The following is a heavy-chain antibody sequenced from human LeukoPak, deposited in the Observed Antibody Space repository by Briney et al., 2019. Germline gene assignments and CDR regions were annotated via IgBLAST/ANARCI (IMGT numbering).Heavy chain of an antibody. CDR2: IISDGSSA. CDR3: VRDSNYHPDC. V-gene: IGHV3-74*01. CDR1: GFTFKDYW. Sequence: GGSLRLSCAASGFTFKDYWMHWVRQAPGKRLVWVARIISDGSSASYADSVKGRFTMSRDNAKNTLYLQMNSLRAEDTAVYYCVRDSNYHPDCWGQGTLVTVSS. J-gene: IGHJ4*02. D-gene: IGHD4-11*01.